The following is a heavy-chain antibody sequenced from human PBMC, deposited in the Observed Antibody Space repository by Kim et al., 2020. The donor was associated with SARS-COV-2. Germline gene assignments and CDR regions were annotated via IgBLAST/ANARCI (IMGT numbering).Heavy chain of an antibody. Sequence: GGSLRLSCAASGFTFDDCAMHWVRQAPGKGLEWVSGISWNSDVVAYADSVKGRFTISRDNAKNSLYLQMRSLRPEDTAFYYCIKDISIVPTSVFDSWGQGTLVTVSS. V-gene: IGHV3-9*01. D-gene: IGHD5-12*01. CDR2: ISWNSDVV. J-gene: IGHJ4*02. CDR1: GFTFDDCA. CDR3: IKDISIVPTSVFDS.